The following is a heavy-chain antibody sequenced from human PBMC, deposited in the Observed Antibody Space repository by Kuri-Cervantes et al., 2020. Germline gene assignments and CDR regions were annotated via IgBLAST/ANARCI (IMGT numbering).Heavy chain of an antibody. CDR3: ARERSTVTTEVYYYYGMDV. Sequence: GGSLRLSCAASGFTFSDYYMSWIRQAPGKGLEWVSYISSSSSTIYYADSVKGRFTISRDNAKNSLYLQMNSLRDEDTAVYYCARERSTVTTEVYYYYGMDVWGQGTTVTVSS. V-gene: IGHV3-11*04. D-gene: IGHD4-17*01. CDR2: ISSSSSTI. J-gene: IGHJ6*02. CDR1: GFTFSDYY.